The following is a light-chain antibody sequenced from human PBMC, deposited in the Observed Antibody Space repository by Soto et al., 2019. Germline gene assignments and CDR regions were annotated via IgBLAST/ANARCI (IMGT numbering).Light chain of an antibody. CDR1: QSVSSSY. J-gene: IGKJ2*01. CDR2: GAS. CDR3: KQYSSSPRTT. V-gene: IGKV3-20*01. Sequence: EIVLTQSPGTLSLSPGERATLSCRASQSVSSSYLAWYQQKPGQAPRLLIFGASSRATGIPDRFSGSGSGPDFTLTISRLEPEDFAVYYCKQYSSSPRTTFGQGTKLEIK.